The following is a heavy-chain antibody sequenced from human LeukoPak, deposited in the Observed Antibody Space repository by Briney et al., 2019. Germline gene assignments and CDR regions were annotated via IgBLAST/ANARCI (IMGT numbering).Heavy chain of an antibody. Sequence: GGSLRLSCAASGFTFSSYWMHWVRQAPGKGLVWVSRINSDGSSTSYADSVKGRFTISRDNAKNSLYLQMNSLRAEDTAVYYCARDRTDSSGWYVSSQYYFDYWGQGPLVTVSS. CDR1: GFTFSSYW. J-gene: IGHJ4*02. V-gene: IGHV3-74*01. D-gene: IGHD6-19*01. CDR2: INSDGSST. CDR3: ARDRTDSSGWYVSSQYYFDY.